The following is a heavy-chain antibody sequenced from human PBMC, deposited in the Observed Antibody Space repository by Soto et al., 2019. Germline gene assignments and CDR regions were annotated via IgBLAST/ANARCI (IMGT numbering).Heavy chain of an antibody. CDR3: AKDFTPDGYWDFDY. CDR1: GFTFSTYT. D-gene: IGHD4-17*01. J-gene: IGHJ4*02. CDR2: VLQTGSST. V-gene: IGHV3-23*01. Sequence: GGSLRLSCAASGFTFSTYTMSWVRQPPGKGLEWVSAVLQTGSSTFYADSVKGRFTISRDNSKNTLYLQMNNLRAEDTAVYYCAKDFTPDGYWDFDYWGQATLGTVSS.